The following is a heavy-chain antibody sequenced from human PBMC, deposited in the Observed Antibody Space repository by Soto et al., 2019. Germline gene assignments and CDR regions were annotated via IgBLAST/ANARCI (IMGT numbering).Heavy chain of an antibody. D-gene: IGHD1-26*01. CDR2: HYSGGST. Sequence: PGGSLRLSCALSGSSVSSNYLSWVRQAPGKGLEWVSVHYSGGSTYYADSVQGRFTISRDKSNNTLYLQMRRVRAEDTAVYFCARHRHPRGTVGATSPLDPWGQGTQVTVSS. CDR3: ARHRHPRGTVGATSPLDP. J-gene: IGHJ5*02. V-gene: IGHV3-53*01. CDR1: GSSVSSNY.